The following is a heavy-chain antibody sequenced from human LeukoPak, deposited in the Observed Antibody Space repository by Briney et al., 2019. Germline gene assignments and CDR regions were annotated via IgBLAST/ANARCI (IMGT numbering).Heavy chain of an antibody. CDR2: IKKDGSEK. Sequence: GGSLRLSCAASGFTFGSYWMSWVRQAPGKGLEWVANIKKDGSEKYYVDSVKGRFTISRDNAKNSLYLQMNSLRAEDTAVYYCAKTGYSSGWYAGPPDYWGQGTLVTVSS. V-gene: IGHV3-7*03. CDR1: GFTFGSYW. D-gene: IGHD6-19*01. J-gene: IGHJ4*02. CDR3: AKTGYSSGWYAGPPDY.